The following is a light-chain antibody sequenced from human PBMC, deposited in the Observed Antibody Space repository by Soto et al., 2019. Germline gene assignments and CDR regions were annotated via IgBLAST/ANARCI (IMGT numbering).Light chain of an antibody. CDR3: QQRNIRPLT. Sequence: ETVLTQSPATLSLSPGERASLSCRASQSVFSSLAWYQQKPGQAPRLLIYDAANRATGVPARLSGSGFGTDFTLTISSLEPEDFAVYYCQQRNIRPLTFGGGTKVEIK. CDR1: QSVFSS. V-gene: IGKV3-11*01. CDR2: DAA. J-gene: IGKJ4*01.